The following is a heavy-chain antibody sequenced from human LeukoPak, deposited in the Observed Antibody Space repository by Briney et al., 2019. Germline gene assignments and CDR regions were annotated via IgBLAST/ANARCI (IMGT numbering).Heavy chain of an antibody. CDR1: GFTFSSFY. CDR2: ISWNSGSI. CDR3: AKDIASTGPDAFDI. J-gene: IGHJ3*02. V-gene: IGHV3-9*03. D-gene: IGHD2-8*02. Sequence: AGGSLRLSCAASGFTFSSFYMHWVRQVPGKGLEWVSGISWNSGSIGYADSVKGRFTISRDNAKNSLYLQMNSLRAEDMALYYCAKDIASTGPDAFDIWGQGTMVTVSS.